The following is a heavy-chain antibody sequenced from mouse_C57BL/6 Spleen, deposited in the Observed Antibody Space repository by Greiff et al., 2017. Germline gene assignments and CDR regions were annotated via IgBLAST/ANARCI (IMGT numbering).Heavy chain of an antibody. CDR2: IRNKANGYTT. Sequence: EVQVVESGGGLVQPGGSLSLSCAASGFTFTDYYMSWVRQPPGKALEWLGFIRNKANGYTTEYSASVKGRFTISRDNSQSILYLQMNALRAEDSATYYCARYRGTGFDYWGQGTTLTVSS. J-gene: IGHJ2*01. V-gene: IGHV7-3*01. CDR1: GFTFTDYY. D-gene: IGHD4-1*01. CDR3: ARYRGTGFDY.